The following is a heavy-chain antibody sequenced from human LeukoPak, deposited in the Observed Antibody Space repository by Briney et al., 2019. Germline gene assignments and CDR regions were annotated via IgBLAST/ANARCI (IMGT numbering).Heavy chain of an antibody. Sequence: SVKVSCKASGGTFSSYGISWVRQAPGQGLEWMGGIIPISGTANYAQKFQGKVTITADESTSTAYMELSSLRSEDTAAYYCARGEGYDILTANWFDPWGQGTLVTVSS. J-gene: IGHJ5*02. CDR1: GGTFSSYG. V-gene: IGHV1-69*13. D-gene: IGHD3-9*01. CDR2: IIPISGTA. CDR3: ARGEGYDILTANWFDP.